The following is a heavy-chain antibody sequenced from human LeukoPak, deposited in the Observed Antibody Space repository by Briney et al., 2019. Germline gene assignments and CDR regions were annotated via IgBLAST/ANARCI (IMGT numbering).Heavy chain of an antibody. CDR2: ISGDGGRK. CDR1: GFTFNNYA. J-gene: IGHJ3*02. D-gene: IGHD5-24*01. Sequence: GSPIFSCAASGFTFNNYAMHWVRQGPGKGLEWVSLISGDGGRKYYADSMKGRFTISRDNSKNSLYLQMNSLRTEDTALYYCAKGAGYNNGDASDITGVRALVTVSS. V-gene: IGHV3-43*02. CDR3: AKGAGYNNGDASDI.